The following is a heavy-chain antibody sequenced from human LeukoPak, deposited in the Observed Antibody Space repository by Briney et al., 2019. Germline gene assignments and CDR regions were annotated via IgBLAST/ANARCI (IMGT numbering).Heavy chain of an antibody. CDR2: MNPHSGKT. D-gene: IGHD2-15*01. CDR3: ARTGCSGDSCYYYFDY. Sequence: ASVKVSCKASGYPFNNYDINWVRQATGQGLEWMGWMNPHSGKTGYAQNFQGRVTMTRDTSISTAYMELSSLRSEDTAVYYCARTGCSGDSCYYYFDYWGQGTLVTVSS. V-gene: IGHV1-8*01. CDR1: GYPFNNYD. J-gene: IGHJ4*02.